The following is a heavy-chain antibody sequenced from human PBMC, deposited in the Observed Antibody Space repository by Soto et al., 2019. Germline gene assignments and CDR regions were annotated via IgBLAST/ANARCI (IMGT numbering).Heavy chain of an antibody. Sequence: GGSLRLSCAPSGFTFSAYGMHWVRQAPGKGLEYVSAIGPDGSSTYYANSVKGRFTISRDNSKNTLYLQMGSLRAEDMAVYYCAREYPHGYCSGGSCYSSDAFDIWGQGTMVTVSS. V-gene: IGHV3-64*01. CDR2: IGPDGSST. CDR1: GFTFSAYG. CDR3: AREYPHGYCSGGSCYSSDAFDI. D-gene: IGHD2-15*01. J-gene: IGHJ3*02.